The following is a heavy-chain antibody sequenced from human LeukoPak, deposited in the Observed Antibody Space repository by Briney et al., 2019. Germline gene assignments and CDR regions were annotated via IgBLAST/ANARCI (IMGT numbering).Heavy chain of an antibody. CDR1: GFAFSSHW. CDR3: ARGNDYWSGYIDY. Sequence: GGSLRLSCAASGFAFSSHWMHWVRQAPGKGLVWVSHVKNDGSSTNYADSVRGRFTISRDNAKHTLYLQMSSLRAEDTAVYYCARGNDYWSGYIDYWGQGALVTVSS. J-gene: IGHJ4*02. V-gene: IGHV3-74*01. D-gene: IGHD3-3*01. CDR2: VKNDGSST.